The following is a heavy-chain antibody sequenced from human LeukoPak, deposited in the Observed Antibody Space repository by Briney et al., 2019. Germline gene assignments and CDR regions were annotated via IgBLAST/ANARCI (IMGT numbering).Heavy chain of an antibody. Sequence: SETLSLTCAVYGGSFSGYYWSWIRQPPGKGLEWIGEINHSGSTNYNPSLKSRVTISVDTSKNQFSLKLSSVTAADTAVYYCARQSRVALMSDAFDIWGQGTMVTVSS. CDR2: INHSGST. D-gene: IGHD2-8*01. V-gene: IGHV4-34*01. CDR3: ARQSRVALMSDAFDI. J-gene: IGHJ3*02. CDR1: GGSFSGYY.